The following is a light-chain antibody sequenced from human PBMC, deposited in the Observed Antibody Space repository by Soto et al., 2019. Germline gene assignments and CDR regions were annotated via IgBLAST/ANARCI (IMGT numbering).Light chain of an antibody. CDR1: QSVSSN. CDR3: QQYNNWLST. J-gene: IGKJ1*01. CDR2: GAS. V-gene: IGKV3-15*01. Sequence: EIVMTQSPATLSVSPGERATLSCRASQSVSSNLAWYQQKPGQAPRLLIYGASTRATGIPARFSGSGSGTGFTLTISSLQSEDFAVYYCQQYNNWLSTFGQGTKV.